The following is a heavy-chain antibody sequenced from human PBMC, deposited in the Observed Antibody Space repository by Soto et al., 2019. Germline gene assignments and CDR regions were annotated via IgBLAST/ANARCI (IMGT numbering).Heavy chain of an antibody. CDR2: IYYSGST. CDR3: ARVYYDILTGYYYWFDP. V-gene: IGHV4-59*01. J-gene: IGHJ5*02. D-gene: IGHD3-9*01. CDR1: GGSISSYY. Sequence: SETLSLTFTVSGGSISSYYWSWIRQPPGKGLEWIGYIYYSGSTNYNPSLKSRVTISVDTSKNQFSLKLSSVTAADTAVYYCARVYYDILTGYYYWFDPWGQGTLVTVSS.